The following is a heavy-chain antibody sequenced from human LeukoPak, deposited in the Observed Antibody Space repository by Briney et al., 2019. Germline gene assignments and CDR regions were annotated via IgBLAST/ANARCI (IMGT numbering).Heavy chain of an antibody. CDR2: ISFSGANS. V-gene: IGHV3-23*01. Sequence: GGSLRLSCAASGFTFSDSAMTWVRQAPGKGLDWVSLISFSGANSYYADSVKGRFTISRDNSKDTLFLQMSSLRAEDTAIYYCARDIQLSTWGLGTIVTVSS. D-gene: IGHD5-24*01. CDR1: GFTFSDSA. CDR3: ARDIQLST. J-gene: IGHJ3*01.